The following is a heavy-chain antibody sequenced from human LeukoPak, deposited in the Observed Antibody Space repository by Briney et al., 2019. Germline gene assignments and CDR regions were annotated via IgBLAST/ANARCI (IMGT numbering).Heavy chain of an antibody. CDR2: IDTNTGNP. CDR3: ARAGWARSINDICDY. CDR1: GYTFKSHT. J-gene: IGHJ4*02. Sequence: GASVKDSCKASGYTFKSHTMNWVRQAPGQGPEWMGWIDTNTGNPTYAQGFTGRFVFSLDTSVSTAYLQISSLKAEDTAVYYCARAGWARSINDICDYWGQGTLVTVSS. V-gene: IGHV7-4-1*02. D-gene: IGHD3-9*01.